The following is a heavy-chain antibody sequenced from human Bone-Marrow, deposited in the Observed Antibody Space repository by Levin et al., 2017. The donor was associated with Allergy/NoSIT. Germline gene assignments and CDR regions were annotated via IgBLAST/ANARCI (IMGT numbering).Heavy chain of an antibody. CDR3: ARGDFWSGYAPRNWFDP. Sequence: GESLKISCAASGFTLSSYWMHWVRQVPGKGLVWVSRINSDGSGTDYADSVRGRFTIARDNAKNTLYLQMNSLRAEDTAVYYCARGDFWSGYAPRNWFDPWGQGTLVTVSS. CDR2: INSDGSGT. D-gene: IGHD3-3*01. V-gene: IGHV3-74*01. J-gene: IGHJ5*02. CDR1: GFTLSSYW.